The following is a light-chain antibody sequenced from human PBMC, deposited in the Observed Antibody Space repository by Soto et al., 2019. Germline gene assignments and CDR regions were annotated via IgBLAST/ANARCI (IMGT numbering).Light chain of an antibody. Sequence: QSALTQPPSASGSPGQSFTISCTGTSSDVGAHNFVSWHQQHPGKAPKLMIYEVSKRPSGVPDRFSGSRSGNTASLTVSGLQAEDEADYYCSSYAGSNNYVFGTGTKVTVL. CDR1: SSDVGAHNF. J-gene: IGLJ1*01. CDR3: SSYAGSNNYV. CDR2: EVS. V-gene: IGLV2-8*01.